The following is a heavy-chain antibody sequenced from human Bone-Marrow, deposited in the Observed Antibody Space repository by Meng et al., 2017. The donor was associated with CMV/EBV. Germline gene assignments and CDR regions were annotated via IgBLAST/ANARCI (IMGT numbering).Heavy chain of an antibody. D-gene: IGHD2-2*01. CDR2: IGSGNSYT. J-gene: IGHJ4*02. CDR3: ARDRLYCSSTSCSNPLGY. V-gene: IGHV3-11*05. Sequence: MSWIRQAPGKGPEWVAYIGSGNSYTNYADSVKGRFTMSGDNAENSLYLQMNSLRAEDTAVYYCARDRLYCSSTSCSNPLGYWGQGTLVTVSS.